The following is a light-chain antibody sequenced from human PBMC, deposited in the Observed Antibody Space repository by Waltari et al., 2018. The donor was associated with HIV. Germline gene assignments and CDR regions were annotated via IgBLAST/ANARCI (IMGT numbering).Light chain of an antibody. Sequence: QSVLTQPPSASGTPEQRVTISCSGRTPKLGGTNASGFQQFPGTAPKVLIYGKNQRPSGVPDRFSGSKSGTSASLAISGLQSEDEADYYCASWDDSLNGPVFGGGTKLTVV. CDR1: TPKLGGTN. J-gene: IGLJ2*01. CDR2: GKN. CDR3: ASWDDSLNGPV. V-gene: IGLV1-44*01.